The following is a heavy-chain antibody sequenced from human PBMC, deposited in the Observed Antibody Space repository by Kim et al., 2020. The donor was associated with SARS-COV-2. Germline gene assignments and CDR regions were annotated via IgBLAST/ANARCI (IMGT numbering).Heavy chain of an antibody. CDR3: ARVHGSGNWFDP. Sequence: NYAQKLQGRVTMTTDTSTSTAYMELRSLRSDDTAVYYCARVHGSGNWFDPWGQGTLVTVSS. V-gene: IGHV1-18*01. J-gene: IGHJ5*02. D-gene: IGHD3-10*01.